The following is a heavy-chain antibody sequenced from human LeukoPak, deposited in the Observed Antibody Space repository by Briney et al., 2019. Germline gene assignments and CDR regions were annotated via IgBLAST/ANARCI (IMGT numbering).Heavy chain of an antibody. V-gene: IGHV4-31*03. CDR3: ARGLTPYYDSSGYFLY. CDR1: CCAISSGGYS. D-gene: IGHD3-22*01. CDR2: IYYSGST. Sequence: SETLSLTRTFSCCAISSGGYSWSWIRPPPGEGLEWVGDIYYSGSTYYNPSLKSRVTISVDTSKNQFSLKLSSVTAADTAVYYCARGLTPYYDSSGYFLYWGQGTLVTVSS. J-gene: IGHJ4*02.